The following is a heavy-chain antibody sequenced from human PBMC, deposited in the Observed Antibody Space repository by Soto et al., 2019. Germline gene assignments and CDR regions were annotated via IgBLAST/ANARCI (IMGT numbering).Heavy chain of an antibody. Sequence: GSLRLSCAASGFTVSSNYMSWVRQAPGKGLEWVSVIYSGGSTYYADSVKGRFTISRHNSKNTLYLQMNSLRAEDTAVYYCAKASPYYDSSGYYYEAFDIWGQGTMVTVSS. CDR1: GFTVSSNY. V-gene: IGHV3-53*01. J-gene: IGHJ3*02. D-gene: IGHD3-22*01. CDR3: AKASPYYDSSGYYYEAFDI. CDR2: IYSGGST.